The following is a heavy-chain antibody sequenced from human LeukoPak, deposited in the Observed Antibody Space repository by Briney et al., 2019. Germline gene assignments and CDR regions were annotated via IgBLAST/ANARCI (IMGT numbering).Heavy chain of an antibody. V-gene: IGHV4-39*07. CDR3: ARAWVGSSHFYFYYYMDV. J-gene: IGHJ6*03. CDR1: GGSISSSSYY. Sequence: PSETLSLTCIVSGGSISSSSYYWGWIRQPPGKGLEWIGSIYYSGSTYYNPSLKSRVTISVDTSKNQFSLKLSSVTAADTAVYYCARAWVGSSHFYFYYYMDVWGKGTTVTVSS. D-gene: IGHD6-13*01. CDR2: IYYSGST.